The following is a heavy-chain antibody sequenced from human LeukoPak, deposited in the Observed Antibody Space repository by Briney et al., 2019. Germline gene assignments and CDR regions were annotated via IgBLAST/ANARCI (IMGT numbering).Heavy chain of an antibody. CDR2: INHSGST. J-gene: IGHJ5*02. CDR1: GGSFGGYY. D-gene: IGHD2-2*01. V-gene: IGHV4-34*01. CDR3: ARGRHCSSTSCAYNWFDP. Sequence: SETLSLTCAVYGGSFGGYYWSWIRQPPGKGLEWIGEINHSGSTNYNPSLKSRVTISVDTSKNQFSLKLSSVTAADTAVYYCARGRHCSSTSCAYNWFDPWGQGTLVTVSS.